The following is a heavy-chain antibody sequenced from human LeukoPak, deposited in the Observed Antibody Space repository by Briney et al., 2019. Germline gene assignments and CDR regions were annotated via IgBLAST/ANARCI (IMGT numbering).Heavy chain of an antibody. V-gene: IGHV3-21*01. CDR1: GFTFSSYS. D-gene: IGHD6-13*01. CDR3: TRAVAADDCSPGY. Sequence: PGGSLRLSCVASGFTFSSYSMNWVRQAPGKGLEWVSCISSTSRYIYYADSVKGRFTISRDNAKNSVYLQMNSLRAEDTAVYYCTRAVAADDCSPGYWGQGTLVTVSS. CDR2: ISSTSRYI. J-gene: IGHJ4*02.